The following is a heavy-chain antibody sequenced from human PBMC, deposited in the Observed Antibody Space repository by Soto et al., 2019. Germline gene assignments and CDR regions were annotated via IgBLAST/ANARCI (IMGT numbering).Heavy chain of an antibody. CDR3: ARVRGTVTRFYYYYGMDV. CDR1: GGSISSYY. D-gene: IGHD4-17*01. CDR2: IYYRGST. V-gene: IGHV4-59*08. J-gene: IGHJ6*02. Sequence: SGTLFPTFTVFGGSISSYYWSWIRQPPGKGLGWVGYIYYRGSTNYNPPPKSRGTLSVDTSKNQFSLKLSSVTAADTAVYYCARVRGTVTRFYYYYGMDVWGQGTTVTVSS.